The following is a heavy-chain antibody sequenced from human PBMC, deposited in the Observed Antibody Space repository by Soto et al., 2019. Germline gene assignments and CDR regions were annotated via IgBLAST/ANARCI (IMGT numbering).Heavy chain of an antibody. D-gene: IGHD2-8*02. CDR1: GFTFSSYT. CDR3: ARDGFLALMVQVNT. V-gene: IGHV3-30-3*01. Sequence: QVQLVESGGGVVQPGRSLRLSCAASGFTFSSYTMHWVRQAPGKGLEWVAVISYDGSNKYYADSVKGRFTISRDNSKNTLYLHVKSLRAEDTAVYGSARDGFLALMVQVNTWGPATLVTVPS. J-gene: IGHJ5*02. CDR2: ISYDGSNK.